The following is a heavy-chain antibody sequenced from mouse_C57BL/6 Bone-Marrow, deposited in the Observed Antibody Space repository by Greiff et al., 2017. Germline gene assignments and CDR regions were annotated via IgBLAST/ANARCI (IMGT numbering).Heavy chain of an antibody. CDR2: IYPRSGNT. D-gene: IGHD1-1*01. V-gene: IGHV1-81*01. CDR1: GYTFTSYG. J-gene: IGHJ4*01. Sequence: QVQLQQSGAELARPGASVKLSCKASGYTFTSYGISWVKQRTGQGLEWIGEIYPRSGNTYYNEKFKGKATLTADKSSSTAYMGLRSLTSEDSAVYFCAIYYGSSYYAMDYWGQGTTVTVSS. CDR3: AIYYGSSYYAMDY.